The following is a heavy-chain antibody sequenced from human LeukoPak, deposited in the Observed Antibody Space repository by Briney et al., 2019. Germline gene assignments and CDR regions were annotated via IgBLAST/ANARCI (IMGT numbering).Heavy chain of an antibody. CDR2: IRFDGTNK. J-gene: IGHJ4*02. D-gene: IGHD1-26*01. CDR3: AKSSQWAFDY. Sequence: GGSLRLPCSASGFTFSDYGLHWVRQVPGKGLEWVAFIRFDGTNKYYVDSVKGRFTISRDNSKNRLYLLMNSLRSDDTAVYYCAKSSQWAFDYWGQGTLVTVSS. CDR1: GFTFSDYG. V-gene: IGHV3-30*02.